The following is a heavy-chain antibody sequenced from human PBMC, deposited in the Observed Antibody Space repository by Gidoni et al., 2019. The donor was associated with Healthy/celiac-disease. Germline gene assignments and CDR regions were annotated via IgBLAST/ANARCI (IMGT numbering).Heavy chain of an antibody. CDR1: GFPFSSSE. CDR3: ARADYDSSGLVYGMDV. Sequence: EVQLVESGGGLVQPGGSLRLSCSASGFPFSSSEMNWVRQAPGKGLEWVSYSSSSGSTIYYADSVKGRFTISRDNAKNSLYLQMNSLRAEDTAVYYCARADYDSSGLVYGMDVWGQGTTVTVSS. CDR2: SSSSGSTI. V-gene: IGHV3-48*03. D-gene: IGHD3-22*01. J-gene: IGHJ6*02.